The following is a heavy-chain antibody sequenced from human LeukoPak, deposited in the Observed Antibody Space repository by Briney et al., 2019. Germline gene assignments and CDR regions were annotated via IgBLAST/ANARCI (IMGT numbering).Heavy chain of an antibody. CDR2: VSAYNGNT. CDR3: ARAPRKLLLWFGESDY. Sequence: ASVKVSCKASGYTFTNYGISWVRQAPGQGLEWMGWVSAYNGNTNYAQKLQGRVTMTTDTSTSTAYMELRSLRSDDTAVYYCARAPRKLLLWFGESDYWGQGTLVTVSS. D-gene: IGHD3-10*01. J-gene: IGHJ4*02. CDR1: GYTFTNYG. V-gene: IGHV1-18*01.